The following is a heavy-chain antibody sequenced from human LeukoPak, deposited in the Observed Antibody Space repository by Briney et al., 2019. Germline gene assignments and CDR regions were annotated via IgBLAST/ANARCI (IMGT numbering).Heavy chain of an antibody. V-gene: IGHV3-23*01. J-gene: IGHJ4*02. CDR2: LSGGGGGGT. Sequence: GGSLRLSCAASGFTFSSCAMSWVRQAPGKGLEWVSDLSGGGGGGTYYADSVKGRFTISRDNAKNSLYLQLNSLRAEDTALCYCARRGYFDYWGQGTLVTVSS. CDR1: GFTFSSCA. CDR3: ARRGYFDY.